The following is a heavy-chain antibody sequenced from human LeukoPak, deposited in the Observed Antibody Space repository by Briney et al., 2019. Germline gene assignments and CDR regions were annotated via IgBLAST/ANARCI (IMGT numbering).Heavy chain of an antibody. CDR2: IRYDGSNK. CDR1: GFTFSSYG. D-gene: IGHD3-22*01. V-gene: IGHV3-30*02. Sequence: VGSLRLSCAASGFTFSSYGMHWVRQAPGKGLEWVAFIRYDGSNKYYAASVKGRFTISKDNSKNTLSLQMNSLRAEDTAVYSCANAPLYRDSSGYSRCDYWGQGTLVTVSS. J-gene: IGHJ4*02. CDR3: ANAPLYRDSSGYSRCDY.